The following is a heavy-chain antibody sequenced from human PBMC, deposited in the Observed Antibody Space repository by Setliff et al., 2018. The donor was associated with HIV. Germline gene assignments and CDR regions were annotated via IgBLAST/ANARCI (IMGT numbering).Heavy chain of an antibody. J-gene: IGHJ4*02. V-gene: IGHV1-69*06. Sequence: SVKVSCKASGDTFTSHAISWVRQAPGQGLEWMGGIIPIFGTPNYAQKFKGRLTFTADKSTSTAYMELNSLRSEDTAVYYCARAQGYCGGECYYHFDYWGQGTLVTVS. CDR2: IIPIFGTP. CDR1: GDTFTSHA. CDR3: ARAQGYCGGECYYHFDY. D-gene: IGHD2-21*01.